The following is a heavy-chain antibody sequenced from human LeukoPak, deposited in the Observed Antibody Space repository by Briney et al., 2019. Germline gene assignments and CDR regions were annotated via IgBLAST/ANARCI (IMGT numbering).Heavy chain of an antibody. CDR2: ICGSDPTT. J-gene: IGHJ4*02. CDR3: AKLNGGSCYSALDY. CDR1: GFTFGTDA. Sequence: AGSLRLSCAASGFTFGTDAMTWVRQAPGKGLEWVSSICGSDPTTYYAGSVKGRFTISRDNSKNTLYLHMNSLRADDTAVYHCAKLNGGSCYSALDYWGQGIMVTVSS. D-gene: IGHD2-15*01. V-gene: IGHV3-23*01.